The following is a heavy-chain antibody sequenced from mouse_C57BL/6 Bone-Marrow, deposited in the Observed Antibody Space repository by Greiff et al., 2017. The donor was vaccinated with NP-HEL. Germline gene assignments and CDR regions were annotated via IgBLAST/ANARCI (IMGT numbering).Heavy chain of an antibody. CDR2: IYPGSGST. V-gene: IGHV1-55*01. CDR1: GYTFTSYW. J-gene: IGHJ3*01. D-gene: IGHD2-1*01. CDR3: AGIYYGNYWFAD. Sequence: QVQLQQPGAELVKPGASVKMSCKASGYTFTSYWITWVKQRPGQGLEWIGDIYPGSGSTNYNEKFKSKATLTVDTSSSTAYMQRSSLTSEDSAVYYCAGIYYGNYWFADWGQGTLVTVSA.